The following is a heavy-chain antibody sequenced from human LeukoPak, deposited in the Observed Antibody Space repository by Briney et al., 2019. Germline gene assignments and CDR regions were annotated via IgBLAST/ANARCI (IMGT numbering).Heavy chain of an antibody. CDR3: ARGTEPTWLLETFDI. Sequence: GGSLRLSCAASGFTFDDYGMSWVRQAPGKGLEWVSGINWNGGSTGYADSVKGRFTISRDNAKNSLYLQMNSLRAEDTALYYCARGTEPTWLLETFDIWGQGTMVTVSS. V-gene: IGHV3-20*04. D-gene: IGHD1-14*01. CDR1: GFTFDDYG. J-gene: IGHJ3*02. CDR2: INWNGGST.